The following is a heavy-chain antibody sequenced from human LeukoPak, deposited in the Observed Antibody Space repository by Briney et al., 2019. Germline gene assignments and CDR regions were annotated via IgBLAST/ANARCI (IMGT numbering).Heavy chain of an antibody. CDR3: ARVEQQLGAFDI. V-gene: IGHV4-59*01. CDR2: IYYSGST. J-gene: IGHJ3*02. CDR1: GGSISSYY. D-gene: IGHD6-13*01. Sequence: SETLSLTCTVSGGSISSYYWSWIRQPPGKGLEWIGYIYYSGSTNYNPSLKSRVTISVDTSKNQFSLKLSSVTAADTAVYYCARVEQQLGAFDIWGQGTMVTVSS.